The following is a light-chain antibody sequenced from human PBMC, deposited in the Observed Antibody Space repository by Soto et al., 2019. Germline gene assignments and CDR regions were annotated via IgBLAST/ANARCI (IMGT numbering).Light chain of an antibody. CDR1: QSVGTY. J-gene: IGKJ3*01. V-gene: IGKV3-11*01. CDR3: QQRSNWPAS. CDR2: DAS. Sequence: EIVLTQSPATLSLSPGERAILSCRASQSVGTYLAWYQQKPGQAPRLLIYDASNRATGSPARFGGSGSGTDFTFTITSLEPEDFAVYDCQQRSNWPASFGPGTKVDIE.